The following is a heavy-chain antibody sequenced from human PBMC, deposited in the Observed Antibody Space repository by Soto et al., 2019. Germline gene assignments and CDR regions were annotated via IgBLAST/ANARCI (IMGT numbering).Heavy chain of an antibody. CDR2: IKQDGSEK. J-gene: IGHJ6*02. D-gene: IGHD2-2*01. CDR3: ARDPNIVLVPAALRPYYYYYGMDV. Sequence: PGGSLRLSCAASGFTLSSYWMSWVRQAPGKGLEWVANIKQDGSEKYYVDSVKGRFTISRDNAKNSLYLQMNSLRAEDTAVYYCARDPNIVLVPAALRPYYYYYGMDVWGQGTTVTVSS. V-gene: IGHV3-7*01. CDR1: GFTLSSYW.